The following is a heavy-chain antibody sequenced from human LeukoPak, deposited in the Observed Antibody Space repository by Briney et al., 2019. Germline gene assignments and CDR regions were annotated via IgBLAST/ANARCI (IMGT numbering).Heavy chain of an antibody. CDR1: GFTFSSYA. V-gene: IGHV3-30-3*01. Sequence: GGSLRLSCAASGFTFSSYAMHWVRQAPGKGLEWVAVISYDGSNKYYADSVKGRFTISRDNSKNTLYLQMNSLRAEDTAVYYCARDKDSSSWYALNYYYYYGMDVWGQGTTVTASS. CDR3: ARDKDSSSWYALNYYYYYGMDV. D-gene: IGHD6-13*01. CDR2: ISYDGSNK. J-gene: IGHJ6*02.